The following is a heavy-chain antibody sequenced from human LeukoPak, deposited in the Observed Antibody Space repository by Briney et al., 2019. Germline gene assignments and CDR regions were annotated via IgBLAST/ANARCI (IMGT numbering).Heavy chain of an antibody. D-gene: IGHD3-10*01. CDR2: INHSGST. CDR1: GFTFSDYY. Sequence: LRLSCAASGFTFSDYYMSWIRQAPGKGLEWIGEINHSGSTNYNPSLKSRVTISVDTSKNQFSLKLSSVTAADTAVYYCARAYGSGSYYGPFDYWGQGTLVTVSS. J-gene: IGHJ4*02. V-gene: IGHV4-34*01. CDR3: ARAYGSGSYYGPFDY.